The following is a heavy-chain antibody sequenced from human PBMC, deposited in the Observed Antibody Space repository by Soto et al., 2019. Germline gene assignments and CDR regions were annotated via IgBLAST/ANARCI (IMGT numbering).Heavy chain of an antibody. J-gene: IGHJ4*02. CDR1: GFSFTDNW. D-gene: IGHD1-26*01. Sequence: PGGSLRLSCAASGFSFTDNWMHWVRQAPGKGLEWVGLIKSRADGETTDYAAPVKGRFTISRDDSRDTFYLEMNSLKSEDTAMYYCINYCDVGSGHYPHWGQGILVTVSS. CDR3: INYCDVGSGHYPH. CDR2: IKSRADGETT. V-gene: IGHV3-15*07.